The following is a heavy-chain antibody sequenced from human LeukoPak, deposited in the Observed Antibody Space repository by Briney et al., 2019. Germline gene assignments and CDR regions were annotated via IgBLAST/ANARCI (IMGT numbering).Heavy chain of an antibody. J-gene: IGHJ6*02. CDR2: IYYSGNT. V-gene: IGHV4-59*01. CDR1: GGSISTYY. D-gene: IGHD6-6*01. CDR3: SRSYSSSGYYYYGMDP. Sequence: SETLSLTCTVSGGSISTYYWSWIRQPPVKGLEWIGYIYYSGNTIYNSSLKSRVTISVDKSKNQFSLKLSSVTAADTAVYYCSRSYSSSGYYYYGMDPWGQGTTVTVSS.